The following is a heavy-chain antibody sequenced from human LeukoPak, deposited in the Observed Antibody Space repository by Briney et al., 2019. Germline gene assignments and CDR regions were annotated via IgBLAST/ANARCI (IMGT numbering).Heavy chain of an antibody. CDR3: ARGGLEYQLLSYFDY. V-gene: IGHV4-4*02. CDR2: VHLDGRT. Sequence: PSETLSLTCDVSGGSVTSTNWWTWVRQPPGKGLEWIGEVHLDGRTNYNPSLKSRLIMSVDLPENHISLKLTSVTAADTAVYYCARGGLEYQLLSYFDYWGQGTLVTVSS. J-gene: IGHJ4*02. D-gene: IGHD2-2*01. CDR1: GGSVTSTNW.